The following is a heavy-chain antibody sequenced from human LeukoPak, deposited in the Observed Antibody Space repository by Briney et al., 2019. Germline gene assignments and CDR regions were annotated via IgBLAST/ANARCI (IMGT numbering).Heavy chain of an antibody. J-gene: IGHJ4*02. CDR2: INANSGGT. CDR3: ARAGHYFDSSGYSNDY. V-gene: IGHV1-2*06. CDR1: GYTFTGYY. Sequence: GASVKASCKASGYTFTGYYIQWVRQAPGQGLEWMGRINANSGGTNYAQKFQGRVTMTRDTSISTAYMELSRLRSDDTAIYYCARAGHYFDSSGYSNDYWGQGTLVTVSS. D-gene: IGHD3-22*01.